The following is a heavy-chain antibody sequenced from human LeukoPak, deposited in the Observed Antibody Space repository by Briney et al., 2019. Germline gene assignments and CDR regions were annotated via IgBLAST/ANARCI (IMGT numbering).Heavy chain of an antibody. J-gene: IGHJ4*02. CDR2: MYTSGST. V-gene: IGHV4-4*07. D-gene: IGHD3-10*01. CDR3: ARDRAYSDYKGTTYYFDY. Sequence: SETLSLTCTVCDGSISSYYWSCVRQPAGKGLEWIGRMYTSGSTNYNPSLKSRVTMSVDTSKNQFSLKLSPVTAADTAVYYCARDRAYSDYKGTTYYFDYWGQGTLVTVSS. CDR1: DGSISSYY.